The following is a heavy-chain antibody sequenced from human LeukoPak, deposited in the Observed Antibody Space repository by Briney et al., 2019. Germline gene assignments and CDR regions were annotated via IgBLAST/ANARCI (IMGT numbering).Heavy chain of an antibody. CDR3: ARVGTAEGTLEDY. D-gene: IGHD6-13*01. J-gene: IGHJ4*02. V-gene: IGHV3-30*02. CDR2: IRYDGSNK. Sequence: GGSLRLSCAASGFTFSSYGMHWVRQAPGKGLEWVAFIRYDGSNKYYADSVKGRFTISRDNSKNTLYLQTNSLRAEDTAVYYCARVGTAEGTLEDYWGQGTLVTVSS. CDR1: GFTFSSYG.